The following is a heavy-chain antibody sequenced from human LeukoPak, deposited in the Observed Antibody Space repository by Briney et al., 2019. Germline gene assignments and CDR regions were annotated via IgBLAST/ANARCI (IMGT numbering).Heavy chain of an antibody. CDR1: GFSVSNYY. Sequence: GGSLRLSFAVPGFSVSNYYMSWVRQAPGKGLEWVSLIRDSGETFYADSVKGRFTISRDNSKNTMYLQMNRLRGEDTAVYFCARDRAVTQDWVEFDRWGQGTLVTVSS. J-gene: IGHJ5*02. CDR3: ARDRAVTQDWVEFDR. V-gene: IGHV3-66*03. CDR2: IRDSGET. D-gene: IGHD4-17*01.